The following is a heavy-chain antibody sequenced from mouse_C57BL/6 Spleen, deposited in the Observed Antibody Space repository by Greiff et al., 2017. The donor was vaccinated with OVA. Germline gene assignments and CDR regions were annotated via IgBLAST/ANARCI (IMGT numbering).Heavy chain of an antibody. J-gene: IGHJ3*01. Sequence: QVQLQQPGAELVRPGSSVKLSCKASGYTFTSYWMDWVKQRPGQGLEWIGNIYPSDSETHYNQKFKDKATLTVTKSSSTAYMQLSSRTSEDSAVDVCARRNYGSSFAYWGQGTLVTVSA. V-gene: IGHV1-61*01. D-gene: IGHD1-1*01. CDR1: GYTFTSYW. CDR2: IYPSDSET. CDR3: ARRNYGSSFAY.